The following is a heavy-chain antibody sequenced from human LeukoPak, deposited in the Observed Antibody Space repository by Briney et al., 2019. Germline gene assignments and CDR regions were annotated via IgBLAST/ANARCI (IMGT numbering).Heavy chain of an antibody. CDR2: IYYSGST. V-gene: IGHV4-59*11. CDR3: ASHYFEYSSSINWFDP. J-gene: IGHJ5*02. D-gene: IGHD6-6*01. Sequence: PSETLSLTCTVSGGSISSHYWSWIRQPPGKGLEWIGYIYYSGSTNYNPSLKSRGTISVDTSKKQFSLKLSSVPAADTAVYYCASHYFEYSSSINWFDPWGQGTLVTVSS. CDR1: GGSISSHY.